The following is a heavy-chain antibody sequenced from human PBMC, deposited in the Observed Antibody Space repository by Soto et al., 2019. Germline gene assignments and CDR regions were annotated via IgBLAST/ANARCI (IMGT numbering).Heavy chain of an antibody. J-gene: IGHJ5*02. V-gene: IGHV3-23*01. CDR3: ARSYYDFWSGYFLNWFDP. Sequence: GSLRLSCAASGFTFSSYAMSWVRQAPGKGLEWVSAISGSGGSTYYADSVKGRFTISRDNSKNTLYLQMNSLRAADTAVYYCARSYYDFWSGYFLNWFDPWGQGTLVTVSS. CDR1: GFTFSSYA. CDR2: ISGSGGST. D-gene: IGHD3-3*01.